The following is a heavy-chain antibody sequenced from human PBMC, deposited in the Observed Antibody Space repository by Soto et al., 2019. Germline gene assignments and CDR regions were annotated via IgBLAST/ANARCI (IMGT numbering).Heavy chain of an antibody. V-gene: IGHV3-7*04. J-gene: IGHJ6*02. CDR2: IKQDGSEK. CDR3: ATDTAMVTDYYYYGMDV. CDR1: GFTFSSYW. Sequence: PGGSLRLSCAASGFTFSSYWMSWVRQAPGKGLEWVANIKQDGSEKYYVDSVKGRFTISRDNAKNSLYLQMNSLRAEDTAVYYCATDTAMVTDYYYYGMDVGGQGTTVTVSS. D-gene: IGHD5-18*01.